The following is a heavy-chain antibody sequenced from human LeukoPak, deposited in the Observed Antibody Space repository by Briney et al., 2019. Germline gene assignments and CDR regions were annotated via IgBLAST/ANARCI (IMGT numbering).Heavy chain of an antibody. J-gene: IGHJ6*03. CDR1: GFTFSSYS. CDR3: ARSRNYYYYMDV. Sequence: PGGSLRLSCAASGFTFSSYSMNWVRQAPGKGLEWVSSISSSSSTIYYADSVKGRFTISRDNAKNSLYLQMNSLRAEDTAVYYCARSRNYYYYMDVWGKGTTVTVSS. V-gene: IGHV3-48*01. CDR2: ISSSSSTI.